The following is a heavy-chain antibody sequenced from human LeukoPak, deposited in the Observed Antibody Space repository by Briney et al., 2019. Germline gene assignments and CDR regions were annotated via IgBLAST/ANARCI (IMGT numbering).Heavy chain of an antibody. CDR2: ISYDGSNK. J-gene: IGHJ5*02. D-gene: IGHD7-27*01. CDR3: AKDYVTANWAGWFDP. Sequence: GGSLRLSCAASGFTFSSYGMHWVRQAPGKGLEWVAVISYDGSNKYYADSVKGRFTISRDNSKNTLYLQMNSLRAEDTAVYYCAKDYVTANWAGWFDPWGQGTLVTVSS. V-gene: IGHV3-30*18. CDR1: GFTFSSYG.